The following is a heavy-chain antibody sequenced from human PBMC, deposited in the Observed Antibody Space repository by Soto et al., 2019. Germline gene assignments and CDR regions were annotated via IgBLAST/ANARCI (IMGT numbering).Heavy chain of an antibody. J-gene: IGHJ5*02. CDR2: IYYSGST. V-gene: IGHV4-39*01. CDR3: ARGIASYSYPEVSWFDP. CDR1: SGSISRSIYY. D-gene: IGHD5-18*01. Sequence: LXLTCTLSSGSISRSIYYWCWILQPPGKGLEWIGSIYYSGSTYYNPSLKSRVTISVDTSKNQFSLKLSSVTAADTAVYYCARGIASYSYPEVSWFDPWGQGTLVTVSS.